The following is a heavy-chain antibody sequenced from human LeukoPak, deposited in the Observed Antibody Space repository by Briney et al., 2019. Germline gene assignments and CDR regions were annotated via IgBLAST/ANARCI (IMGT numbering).Heavy chain of an antibody. Sequence: PGRSLRLSCAASGFSFTSYDINWVRQAPGKGLEWVSAISRSGANTWYADSVRGRFTISRDNSKNTVYLQMNSLRVEDTALYYCGRRLYGSADVWGQGTTVTVTS. CDR1: GFSFTSYD. D-gene: IGHD3-10*01. V-gene: IGHV3-23*01. CDR2: ISRSGANT. CDR3: GRRLYGSADV. J-gene: IGHJ6*02.